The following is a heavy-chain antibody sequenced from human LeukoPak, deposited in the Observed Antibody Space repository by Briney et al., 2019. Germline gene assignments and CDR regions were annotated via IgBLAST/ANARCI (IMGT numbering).Heavy chain of an antibody. CDR2: TYYRSKWYN. CDR1: GDSFSTNSAT. J-gene: IGHJ5*01. D-gene: IGHD1-26*01. CDR3: ARLVGASRFDS. Sequence: PSQTLSLTCAISGDSFSTNSATWTWLRQSPSRGLEWLGRTYYRSKWYNDYAVSMKSRITINPDTSKNQFSLQLNSVTPEDTAVYYCARLVGASRFDSWGQGTLVTVSS. V-gene: IGHV6-1*01.